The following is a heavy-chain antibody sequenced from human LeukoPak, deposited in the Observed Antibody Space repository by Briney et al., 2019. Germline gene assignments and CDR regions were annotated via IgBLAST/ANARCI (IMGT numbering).Heavy chain of an antibody. CDR1: GFTFSSYS. CDR2: ISSSSSYI. Sequence: NSGGSLRLSCAASGFTFSSYSMNWVRQAPGKGLEWVSSISSSSSYIYYADSVKGRFTISRDNAKNSLYLQMNSLRAEDTAVYYCAREPTTVTMMYDYWGQGTLVTVSS. J-gene: IGHJ4*02. CDR3: AREPTTVTMMYDY. V-gene: IGHV3-21*01. D-gene: IGHD4-17*01.